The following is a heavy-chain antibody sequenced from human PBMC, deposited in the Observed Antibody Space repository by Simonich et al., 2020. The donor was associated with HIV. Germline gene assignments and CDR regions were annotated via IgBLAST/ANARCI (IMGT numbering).Heavy chain of an antibody. J-gene: IGHJ4*02. Sequence: QVQFVQSGAEVKKPGASVTVSCKASGYTFTNYPIHWGRLAPGQRREWMGWIRPGNANTKNSQKFQGRVTITRGTSAKTVYMEMRSLRSKDTAVYYCARGQADVGAGTLAHWGQGTPVAVSS. V-gene: IGHV1-3*01. CDR3: ARGQADVGAGTLAH. CDR2: IRPGNANT. D-gene: IGHD1-26*01. CDR1: GYTFTNYP.